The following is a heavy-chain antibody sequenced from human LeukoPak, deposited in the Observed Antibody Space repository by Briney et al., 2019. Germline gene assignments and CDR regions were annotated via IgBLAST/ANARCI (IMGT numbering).Heavy chain of an antibody. J-gene: IGHJ4*02. CDR1: GYTFTGYY. D-gene: IGHD3-10*01. CDR3: ARDGSGSSPRYYFDY. Sequence: ASVKVSCKASGYTFTGYYMHWVRQAPGQGLEWMGWINPNSGGTSYAQKFQGRVTMTRDTSTSTVYMELSSLRSEDTAVYYCARDGSGSSPRYYFDYWGQGTLVTVSS. CDR2: INPNSGGT. V-gene: IGHV1-2*02.